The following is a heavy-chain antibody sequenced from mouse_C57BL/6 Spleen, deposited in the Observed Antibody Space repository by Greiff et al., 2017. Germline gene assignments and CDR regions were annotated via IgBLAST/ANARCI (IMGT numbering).Heavy chain of an antibody. CDR1: GYAFSSSW. CDR3: ARGYYGNPYYFDY. CDR2: IYPGDGDT. Sequence: QVQLQQSGPELVKPGASVKISCKASGYAFSSSWMNWVKQRPGKGLEWIGRIYPGDGDTNYNGKFKGKATLTADKSSSTAYMQLSSLTSEDSAVYFCARGYYGNPYYFDYWGQGTTLTVSS. D-gene: IGHD2-1*01. J-gene: IGHJ2*01. V-gene: IGHV1-82*01.